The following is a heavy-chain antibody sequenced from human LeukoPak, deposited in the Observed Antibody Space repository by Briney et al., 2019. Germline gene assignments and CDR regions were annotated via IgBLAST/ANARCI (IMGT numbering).Heavy chain of an antibody. D-gene: IGHD6-19*01. CDR2: IYTSGST. Sequence: SQTLSLTCTVSGGSISGGSYYWSWIRHPAGKGLEWIGRIYTSGSTNYNPSLKSRVTISVDTSKNQFYLKLSSVTAADTAVYYCAREVAGDFDYWGQGTLVTVSS. J-gene: IGHJ4*02. CDR3: AREVAGDFDY. CDR1: GGSISGGSYY. V-gene: IGHV4-61*02.